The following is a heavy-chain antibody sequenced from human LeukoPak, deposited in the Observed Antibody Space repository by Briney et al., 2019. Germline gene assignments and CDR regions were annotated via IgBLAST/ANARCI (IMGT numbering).Heavy chain of an antibody. CDR2: ISGSGGST. D-gene: IGHD2-2*01. V-gene: IGHV3-23*01. CDR1: GFTFSNYA. Sequence: PGGSLRLSSAASGFTFSNYAMSWVRQAPRKGLEWVSAISGSGGSTYYADSVKGRFTISRDNSKNTLYLQMNSLRAEDTAAYYCAKDLRVIVVTYYMDVWGKGTTVTVSS. CDR3: AKDLRVIVVTYYMDV. J-gene: IGHJ6*03.